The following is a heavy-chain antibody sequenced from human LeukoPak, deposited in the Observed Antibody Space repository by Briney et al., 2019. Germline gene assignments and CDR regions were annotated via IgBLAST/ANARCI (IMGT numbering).Heavy chain of an antibody. Sequence: GGSLRLSCLDSGFSFSSCWMSWVRQASGKGLEWVANIKQDGSDKQYVDSVKGRFTISRDNGKNSLYLQMNSLRAEDTAVYFCASGPRWVGAAWAHSFDIWGQGTMVTVSS. CDR3: ASGPRWVGAAWAHSFDI. D-gene: IGHD2-15*01. V-gene: IGHV3-7*01. CDR2: IKQDGSDK. CDR1: GFSFSSCW. J-gene: IGHJ3*02.